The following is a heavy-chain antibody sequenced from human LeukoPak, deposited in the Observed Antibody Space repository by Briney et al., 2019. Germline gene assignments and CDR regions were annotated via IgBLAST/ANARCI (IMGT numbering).Heavy chain of an antibody. D-gene: IGHD6-19*01. CDR1: GFTFNRDW. J-gene: IGHJ4*02. CDR2: IKEDGSEK. Sequence: GGSLRLSCAASGFTFNRDWTAWVRQAPGKGLEWVANIKEDGSEKNYVDSVKGRFTISRDNAENSVYLQMNDLRAEDTGVYYCATKEPSTSGWSYWGQGTQVTVSS. CDR3: ATKEPSTSGWSY. V-gene: IGHV3-7*01.